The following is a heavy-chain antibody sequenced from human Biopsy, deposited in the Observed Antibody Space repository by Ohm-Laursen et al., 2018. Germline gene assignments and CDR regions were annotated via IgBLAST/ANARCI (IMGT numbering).Heavy chain of an antibody. J-gene: IGHJ4*02. V-gene: IGHV4-61*01. D-gene: IGHD6-19*01. CDR3: ARGRRTSGWPYFDN. Sequence: SDTLSLTCTVSGDSLTSGPENWSWIRQSPGQGLEYIGFIYSGGNTNYNPSLKNRVTMSVDTSKNQFYLKLYSVTAADTAVYYCARGRRTSGWPYFDNWGQGALVIVS. CDR2: IYSGGNT. CDR1: GDSLTSGPEN.